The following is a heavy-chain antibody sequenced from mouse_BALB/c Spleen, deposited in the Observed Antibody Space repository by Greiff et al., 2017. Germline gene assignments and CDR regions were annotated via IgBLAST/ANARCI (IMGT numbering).Heavy chain of an antibody. CDR3: ARGGYYYGSSPYSAMDY. J-gene: IGHJ4*01. CDR1: GYSITSDYA. V-gene: IGHV3-2*02. D-gene: IGHD1-1*01. Sequence: EVQLQQSGPGLVKPSQSLSLTCTVTGYSITSDYAWNWIRQFPGNKLEWMGYISYSGSTSYNPSLKSRISITRDTSKNQFFLQLNSVTTEDTATYYCARGGYYYGSSPYSAMDYWGQGTSVTVSS. CDR2: ISYSGST.